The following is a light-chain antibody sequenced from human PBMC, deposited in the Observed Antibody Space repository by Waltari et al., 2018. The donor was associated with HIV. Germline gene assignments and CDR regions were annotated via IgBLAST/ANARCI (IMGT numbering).Light chain of an antibody. CDR2: QDN. J-gene: IGLJ2*01. CDR3: QAWDRRTAV. CDR1: KLGDKY. Sequence: SYELTQPPSVSVSPGQTASITCSGDKLGDKYTCWYQQKPGQSPVLVIYQDNKRPSGIAARFSGSNSGNTATLTISGTQAMDEADYYCQAWDRRTAVFGGGTKLTVL. V-gene: IGLV3-1*01.